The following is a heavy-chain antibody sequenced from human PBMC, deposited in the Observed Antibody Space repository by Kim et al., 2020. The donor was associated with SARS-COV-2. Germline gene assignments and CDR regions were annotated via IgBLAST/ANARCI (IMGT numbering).Heavy chain of an antibody. V-gene: IGHV4-39*01. Sequence: SETLSLTCTVSGGSISSSSYYWGWIRQPPGQGLEWIGSIYYSGSTYYNPSLQSRVTISVDTSKNQFSLKLSSVTAADTAVYYCARLQGILNWFDPWGQGT. CDR1: GGSISSSSYY. CDR2: IYYSGST. J-gene: IGHJ5*02. CDR3: ARLQGILNWFDP.